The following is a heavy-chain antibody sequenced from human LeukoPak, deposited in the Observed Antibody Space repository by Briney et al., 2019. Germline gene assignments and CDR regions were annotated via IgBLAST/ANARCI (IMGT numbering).Heavy chain of an antibody. CDR3: ARGTTTFPFLFDY. D-gene: IGHD1-1*01. J-gene: IGHJ4*02. CDR2: VSDDGNSK. V-gene: IGHV3-30-3*01. CDR1: GFTVSSNY. Sequence: GGSLRLSCAASGFTVSSNYMSWVRQAPGKGLEWVAVVSDDGNSKYYADSVKGRFIMSRDNSKNTVYLQMNSLRGEDTAVYYCARGTTTFPFLFDYWGQGTLVTISS.